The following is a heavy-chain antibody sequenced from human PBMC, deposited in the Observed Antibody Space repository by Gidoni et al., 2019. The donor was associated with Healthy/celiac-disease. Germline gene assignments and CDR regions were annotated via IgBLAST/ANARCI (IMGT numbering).Heavy chain of an antibody. CDR2: FDPEDVET. CDR1: GYTLTELS. D-gene: IGHD3-22*01. J-gene: IGHJ5*02. V-gene: IGHV1-24*01. Sequence: VQLVQSGAEVKKPGASVKVSCKVSGYTLTELSMHWVRQAPGKGLEWMGGFDPEDVETIYAQKFQGRVTMTEDTSTDTAYMELSSLRSEDTAVYYCATLYYDSSGYRETRNWFDPWGQGTLVTVSS. CDR3: ATLYYDSSGYRETRNWFDP.